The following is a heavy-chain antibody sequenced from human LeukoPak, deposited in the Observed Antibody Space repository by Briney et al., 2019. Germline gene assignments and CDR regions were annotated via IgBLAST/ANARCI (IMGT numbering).Heavy chain of an antibody. Sequence: SVKVSCKASGYTFTGYYMHWVRQAPGQGLECMGGIIPIFGTANYAQKFQGRVTITADESTSTAYMELSSLKSEDTAVYYCARVVTPRYCSTPSCYWKGWFDPWGQGTLVTVSS. D-gene: IGHD2-2*01. CDR3: ARVVTPRYCSTPSCYWKGWFDP. CDR1: GYTFTGYY. J-gene: IGHJ5*02. CDR2: IIPIFGTA. V-gene: IGHV1-69*13.